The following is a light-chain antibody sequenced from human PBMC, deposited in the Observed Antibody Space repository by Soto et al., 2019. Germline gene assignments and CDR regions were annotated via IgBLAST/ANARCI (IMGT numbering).Light chain of an antibody. J-gene: IGKJ1*01. CDR1: QSIGPW. V-gene: IGKV1-5*01. CDR3: KQYSDSSGA. CDR2: DAS. Sequence: DIQVTQSPSTRFASVGERVTITCGASQSIGPWLAWYQQKPGKAPKLLIFDASTLESGVPSRFSGSGSGTDFTLTISSLQPDDFATYYCKQYSDSSGAFGQGTKVDIK.